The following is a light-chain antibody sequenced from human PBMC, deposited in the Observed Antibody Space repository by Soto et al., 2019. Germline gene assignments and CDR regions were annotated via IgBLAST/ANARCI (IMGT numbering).Light chain of an antibody. CDR2: GAS. CDR3: QHHNSYSQT. V-gene: IGKV1-5*01. Sequence: DIQLIQFPPTLSASVGDKVTITCRASQSIRYYLAWYQQMPGKAPKLLIYGASSLQSGVPSRFSGSGSGTEFTLTIISLQPDDFATYFCQHHNSYSQTFGQGTKVDIK. CDR1: QSIRYY. J-gene: IGKJ1*01.